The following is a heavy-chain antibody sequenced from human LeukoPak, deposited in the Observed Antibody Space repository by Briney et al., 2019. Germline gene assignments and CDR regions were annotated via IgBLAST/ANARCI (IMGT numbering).Heavy chain of an antibody. CDR1: TYTFTRYG. V-gene: IGHV1-18*01. D-gene: IGHD1-20*01. Sequence: EASVKVSCKASTYTFTRYGISWVRQAPGQGLEWMGWISGYNGNTNYAQKLQGRVTMTTDTSTSTAYMELRSLRSDDTAVYYCARVNWNYFDYWGQGTLVTVSS. CDR3: ARVNWNYFDY. CDR2: ISGYNGNT. J-gene: IGHJ4*02.